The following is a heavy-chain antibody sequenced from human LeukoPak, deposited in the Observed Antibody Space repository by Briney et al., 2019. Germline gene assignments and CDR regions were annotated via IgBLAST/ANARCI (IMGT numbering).Heavy chain of an antibody. CDR3: ASSDSSGYYSFDY. CDR1: GYTFTCYY. V-gene: IGHV1-2*06. Sequence: GASVKVSCKASGYTFTCYYMHWVRQAPGQGLEWMGRINPNSGGTSYAQKFQGRVTMTRDTSISTAYMELSRLRSDDTAVYYCASSDSSGYYSFDYWGQGTLVTVSS. J-gene: IGHJ4*02. CDR2: INPNSGGT. D-gene: IGHD3-22*01.